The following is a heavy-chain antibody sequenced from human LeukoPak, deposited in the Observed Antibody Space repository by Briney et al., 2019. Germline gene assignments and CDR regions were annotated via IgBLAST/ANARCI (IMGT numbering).Heavy chain of an antibody. V-gene: IGHV3-21*01. CDR2: ISSSSSYI. CDR3: ASSRIAAAGGFFDY. Sequence: PGGSLRLSCAASGFTFSSYSMNWVRQAPGKGLEWVSSISSSSSYIYYADSVKGRFTISRDNAKNSLYLQMNSLRAEDTAVYYCASSRIAAAGGFFDYWGQGTLVTVSS. CDR1: GFTFSSYS. J-gene: IGHJ4*02. D-gene: IGHD6-13*01.